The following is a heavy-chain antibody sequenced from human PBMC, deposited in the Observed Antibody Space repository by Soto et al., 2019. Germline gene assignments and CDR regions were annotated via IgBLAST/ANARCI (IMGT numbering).Heavy chain of an antibody. J-gene: IGHJ1*01. CDR1: GFTVSSNY. Sequence: GSLRLSCAASGFTVSSNYMSWVRQAPGKGLEWVSVIYSGGSTYYADSVKGRFTISRHNSKNTLYLQMNSLRAEDTAVYYCATTNCGGDCYPPEYLQHWGQGTLVTVSS. V-gene: IGHV3-53*04. D-gene: IGHD2-21*01. CDR3: ATTNCGGDCYPPEYLQH. CDR2: IYSGGST.